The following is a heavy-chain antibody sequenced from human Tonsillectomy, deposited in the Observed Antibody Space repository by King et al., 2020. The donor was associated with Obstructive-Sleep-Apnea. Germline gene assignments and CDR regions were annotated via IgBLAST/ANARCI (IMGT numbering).Heavy chain of an antibody. V-gene: IGHV4-61*01. CDR3: AREWSFIAVTGTGGKDV. J-gene: IGHJ6*02. CDR1: DGSVSSGSFY. CDR2: VYYSGNT. Sequence: QVQLQESGPGLVKPSETLSLTCTVSDGSVSSGSFYWNWIRQPPGKGLEWIGYVYYSGNTNYNPPLKSRFTISVDTSKNQFSLHLTSVTAADTAGYYCAREWSFIAVTGTGGKDVWGQGTTVTVSS. D-gene: IGHD6-19*01.